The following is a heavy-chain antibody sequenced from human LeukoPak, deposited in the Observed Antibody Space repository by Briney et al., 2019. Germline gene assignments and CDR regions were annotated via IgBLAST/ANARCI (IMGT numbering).Heavy chain of an antibody. D-gene: IGHD1-26*01. V-gene: IGHV4-39*01. Sequence: SETLSLTCTVSGGSISSSSYYWGWIRQPPGKGLEWIGSIYYSGGTYYNPSLKSRVTISVDTSKNQFSLKLSSVTAADTAVYYCASAFYSGSYLHWGQGTLVTVSS. CDR2: IYYSGGT. CDR3: ASAFYSGSYLH. J-gene: IGHJ4*02. CDR1: GGSISSSSYY.